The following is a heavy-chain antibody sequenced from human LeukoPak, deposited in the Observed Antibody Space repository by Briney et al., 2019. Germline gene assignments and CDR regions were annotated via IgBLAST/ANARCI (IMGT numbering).Heavy chain of an antibody. J-gene: IGHJ4*02. CDR3: ARDRSSVATEGVGY. CDR2: INPNSGGT. V-gene: IGHV1-2*02. CDR1: GYTFTGYY. Sequence: GASVKVSCKASGYTFTGYYMHWVRQAPGQGLGWMGWINPNSGGTNYAQKFQGRVTMTRDTSISTAYMELSRLRSDDTAVYYCARDRSSVATEGVGYWGQGTLVTVSS. D-gene: IGHD5-12*01.